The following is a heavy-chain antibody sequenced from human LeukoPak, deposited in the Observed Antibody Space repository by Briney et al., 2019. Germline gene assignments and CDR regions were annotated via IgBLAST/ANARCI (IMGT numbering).Heavy chain of an antibody. CDR2: ISQDGSET. V-gene: IGHV3-7*01. CDR3: VRDLGHSRHYFEY. J-gene: IGHJ4*02. CDR1: GFTFNSFF. Sequence: GGSLRLSCAASGFTFNSFFLNWVRQTPGRELEWLACISQDGSETFYMDSVRGRFTISRDNTKNSLYLQMDSLRAEDTAVYFCVRDLGHSRHYFEYWGQGALVTVSS. D-gene: IGHD7-27*01.